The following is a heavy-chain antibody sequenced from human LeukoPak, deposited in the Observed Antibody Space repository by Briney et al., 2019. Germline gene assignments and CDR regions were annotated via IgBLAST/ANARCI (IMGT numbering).Heavy chain of an antibody. CDR1: GVSMRSYF. CDR3: VGRLEWERIRDAAFDI. CDR2: IYYRGST. D-gene: IGHD1-26*01. Sequence: SETLSLTCTVSGVSMRSYFWSWFRQHPGKGLEWIGYIYYRGSTPYHPSLKSRITIAIDTSKIQHSLKLSSVTAADTAVYYCVGRLEWERIRDAAFDIWGQGTMLTVSS. V-gene: IGHV4-59*03. J-gene: IGHJ3*02.